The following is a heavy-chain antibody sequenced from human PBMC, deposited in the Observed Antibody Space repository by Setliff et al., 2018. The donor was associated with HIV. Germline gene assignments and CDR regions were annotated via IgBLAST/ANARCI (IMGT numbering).Heavy chain of an antibody. V-gene: IGHV1-18*01. Sequence: ASVKVSCKASGYTFDNYDFSWVRQAPGQGLEWMGWISTFNGGTNSAQKFRDGVTLTTDTSTATAYMELKSLKSNDTAVYYCARGGGYRGYDGTLDYWGQGTLVTVSS. CDR1: GYTFDNYD. CDR3: ARGGGYRGYDGTLDY. J-gene: IGHJ4*02. D-gene: IGHD5-12*01. CDR2: ISTFNGGT.